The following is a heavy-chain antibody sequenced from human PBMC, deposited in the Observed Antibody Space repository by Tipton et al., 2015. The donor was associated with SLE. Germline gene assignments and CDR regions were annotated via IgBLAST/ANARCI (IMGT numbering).Heavy chain of an antibody. D-gene: IGHD4-23*01. Sequence: SLRLSCEASEFMFNNFAMHWVRQAPGKGLEWVAIISNDGSNTFYADSVKGRFTISRDNSKNTLYLQINSLRSEDTAVYYCARGQYGGNGGAFDTWGQGTMVIVSS. V-gene: IGHV3-30*04. J-gene: IGHJ3*02. CDR1: EFMFNNFA. CDR2: ISNDGSNT. CDR3: ARGQYGGNGGAFDT.